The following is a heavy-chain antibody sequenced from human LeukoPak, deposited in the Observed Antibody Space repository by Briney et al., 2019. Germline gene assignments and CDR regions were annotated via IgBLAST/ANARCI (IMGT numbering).Heavy chain of an antibody. V-gene: IGHV3-21*01. CDR3: ASIAVAGTRSGWFDP. CDR1: GFTFSSYS. J-gene: IGHJ5*02. D-gene: IGHD6-19*01. Sequence: GGSLRLSCAASGFTFSSYSMNWVRQAPGKGLEWVSSISSSSSYIYYADSVKGRFTISRDNAKNTLYLQMNSLRAEDTAVYYCASIAVAGTRSGWFDPWGQGTLVTVSS. CDR2: ISSSSSYI.